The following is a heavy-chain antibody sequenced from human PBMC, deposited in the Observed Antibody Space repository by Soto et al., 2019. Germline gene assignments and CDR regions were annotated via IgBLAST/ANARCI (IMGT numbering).Heavy chain of an antibody. V-gene: IGHV3-23*01. J-gene: IGHJ6*02. Sequence: PGGSLRLSCASSGFTFSSYAMSWVRQAPGKGLEWVSAISGSGGSTYYADSVKGRFTISRDNSKNTLYLQMNSLRAEDTAVYYCAKEIIAVASYDYYYYYGMDVWGQGTTVTVSS. CDR3: AKEIIAVASYDYYYYYGMDV. D-gene: IGHD6-19*01. CDR2: ISGSGGST. CDR1: GFTFSSYA.